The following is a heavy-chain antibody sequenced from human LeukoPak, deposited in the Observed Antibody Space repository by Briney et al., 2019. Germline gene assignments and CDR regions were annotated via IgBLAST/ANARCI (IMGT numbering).Heavy chain of an antibody. CDR1: GYSFTSYW. CDR2: IYPGDSDT. CDR3: ATPGPGYYYGLDV. Sequence: GESLKISCKGSGYSFTSYWIGWVRQMPGKGLEWMGIIYPGDSDTRYSPSFQGQVTISADKSITTAYLQWSSLKASDTAIYYCATPGPGYYYGLDVWGQGTTVTVSS. V-gene: IGHV5-51*01. D-gene: IGHD1-14*01. J-gene: IGHJ6*02.